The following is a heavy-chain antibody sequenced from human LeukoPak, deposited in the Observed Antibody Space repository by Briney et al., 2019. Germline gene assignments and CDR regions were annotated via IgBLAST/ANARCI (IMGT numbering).Heavy chain of an antibody. J-gene: IGHJ4*02. CDR2: IIPILGIA. V-gene: IGHV1-69*04. Sequence: GASVKLSCKASGGTFSSYAISWVRQAPGQGLEWMGRIIPILGIANYAQKFQGRVAITADTSTSTAYMELRSLRSDDTAVYYCARGPYSSSSDYWGQGTLVTVSS. CDR3: ARGPYSSSSDY. CDR1: GGTFSSYA. D-gene: IGHD6-13*01.